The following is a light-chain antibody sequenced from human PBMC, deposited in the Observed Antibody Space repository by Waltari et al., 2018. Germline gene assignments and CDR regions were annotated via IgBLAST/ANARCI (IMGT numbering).Light chain of an antibody. J-gene: IGKJ1*01. CDR3: QNHERLPAT. V-gene: IGKV3-20*01. CDR1: QSISKF. CDR2: AAS. Sequence: VLTQSAGTLSLSPGERATLSCRASQSISKFLVWSQQRPGHAPRLLIYAASTRATGIPDRFSGSGFGTDFTLTISRLEPEDFAMYYCQNHERLPATFGQGTKVEIK.